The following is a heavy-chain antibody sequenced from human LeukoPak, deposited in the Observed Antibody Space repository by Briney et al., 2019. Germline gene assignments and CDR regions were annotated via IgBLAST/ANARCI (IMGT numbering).Heavy chain of an antibody. J-gene: IGHJ6*02. CDR2: ISYDGSNK. CDR3: ARDYYDSSGYYYYYYGMEV. Sequence: GGSLRLSCAASGFTFSSYAMHWVRQAPGKGLEWVAVISYDGSNKYYADSVKGRFTISRDNSKNTLYLQMNSLRAEDTAVYYCARDYYDSSGYYYYYYGMEVWGQGTTVTVSS. CDR1: GFTFSSYA. D-gene: IGHD3-22*01. V-gene: IGHV3-30-3*01.